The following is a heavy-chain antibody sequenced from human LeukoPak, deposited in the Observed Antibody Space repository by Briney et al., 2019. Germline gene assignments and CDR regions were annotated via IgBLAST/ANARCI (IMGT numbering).Heavy chain of an antibody. J-gene: IGHJ4*02. CDR3: AREVAVAGMGFDY. D-gene: IGHD6-19*01. CDR1: GFTFSSYG. V-gene: IGHV3-33*01. Sequence: PGGSLRLSCAASGFTFSSYGMHWVRQVPGKGLEWVAVIWYDGSNKYYADSVKGRFTISRDNSKNTLYLQMNSLRAEDTAVYYCAREVAVAGMGFDYWGQGTLVTVSS. CDR2: IWYDGSNK.